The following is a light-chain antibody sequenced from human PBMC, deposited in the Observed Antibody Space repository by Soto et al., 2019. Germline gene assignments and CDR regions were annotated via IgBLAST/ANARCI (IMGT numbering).Light chain of an antibody. J-gene: IGKJ2*01. CDR2: GAS. Sequence: GNRVTITCRASQGISSYFAWYQQKPGTAPKLLVYGASILQSGVPSRFSGSGSGTEFTLTISSLQPEDFATYYCQQLSSYPYTFGQGTKLEIK. CDR1: QGISSY. CDR3: QQLSSYPYT. V-gene: IGKV1-9*01.